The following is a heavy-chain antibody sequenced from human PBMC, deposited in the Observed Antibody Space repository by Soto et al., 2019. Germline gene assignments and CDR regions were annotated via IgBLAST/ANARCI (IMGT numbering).Heavy chain of an antibody. Sequence: EVQLLESGGGLVQPGGSLRLSCAASGFTFSSYAMSWVRQAPGKGLEWVSAISGSGGSTYYADSVKGRFTISRDNSKNTLYLQMNSLRAEDTAVYYCAKVYIVVVTATPGFYYWGQGTLVTVSS. CDR3: AKVYIVVVTATPGFYY. CDR2: ISGSGGST. V-gene: IGHV3-23*01. CDR1: GFTFSSYA. J-gene: IGHJ4*02. D-gene: IGHD2-21*02.